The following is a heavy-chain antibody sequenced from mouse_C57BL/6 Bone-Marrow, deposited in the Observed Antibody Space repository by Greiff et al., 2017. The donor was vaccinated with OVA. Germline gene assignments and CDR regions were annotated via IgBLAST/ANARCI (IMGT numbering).Heavy chain of an antibody. D-gene: IGHD2-3*01. CDR3: ARDDGYYGDYAMDY. J-gene: IGHJ4*01. CDR2: INPNTGGT. Sequence: EVQLQQSGPELVKPGASVKIPCKASGYTFTDYNMDWVKQSHGKSLEWIGDINPNTGGTIYNQKFKGKATLTVDKSSSTAYMELRSLTSEDTAVYYCARDDGYYGDYAMDYWGQGTSVTVSS. CDR1: GYTFTDYN. V-gene: IGHV1-18*01.